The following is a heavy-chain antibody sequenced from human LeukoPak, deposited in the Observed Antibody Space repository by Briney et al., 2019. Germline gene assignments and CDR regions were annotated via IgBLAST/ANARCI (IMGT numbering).Heavy chain of an antibody. D-gene: IGHD6-13*01. V-gene: IGHV1-2*02. Sequence: GASVKVSCKASGYTFTGYYMHWVRQASGQGLEWMGWINPNSGGTNYAQKFQGRVTMTRDTSISTAYMELRRLRSDDTAVYYCASSGFSHSSWYGEQHDYWGQGTLVTVSS. CDR1: GYTFTGYY. J-gene: IGHJ4*02. CDR2: INPNSGGT. CDR3: ASSGFSHSSWYGEQHDY.